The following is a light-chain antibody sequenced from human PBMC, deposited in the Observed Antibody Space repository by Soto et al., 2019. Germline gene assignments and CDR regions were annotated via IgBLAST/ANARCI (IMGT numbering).Light chain of an antibody. CDR2: GAS. Sequence: EIVMTQSPATLSVSPGERATLSCRASQSVSSNFAWYQQKPGQAPRLLIYGASTRATVIPARFSGSGSGTEFTLSITATQSEDCAVYYCQQDNNWPPWTFGQGTKVEIK. CDR3: QQDNNWPPWT. CDR1: QSVSSN. J-gene: IGKJ1*01. V-gene: IGKV3-15*01.